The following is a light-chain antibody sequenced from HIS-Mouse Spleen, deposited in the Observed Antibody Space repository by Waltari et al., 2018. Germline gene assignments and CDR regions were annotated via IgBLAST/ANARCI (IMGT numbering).Light chain of an antibody. CDR1: QSVSSN. Sequence: EIVMTQSPATLSVSPGERATLSCRASQSVSSNLAWYQQKPGQAPRLLIYGASTRDTGIPARFSGSGSGTEFTLTISSMQSEDFAVYYCQQYNNWRTFGKGTKLEIK. J-gene: IGKJ2*01. V-gene: IGKV3-15*01. CDR2: GAS. CDR3: QQYNNWRT.